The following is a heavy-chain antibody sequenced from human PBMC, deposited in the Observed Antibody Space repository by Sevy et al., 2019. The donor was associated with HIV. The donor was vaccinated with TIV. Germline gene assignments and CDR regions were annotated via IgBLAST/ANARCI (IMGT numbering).Heavy chain of an antibody. CDR2: INSDGSST. CDR1: GFTFSSYW. D-gene: IGHD1-26*01. CDR3: ARVTGRRSPNYYYYYMDV. Sequence: GGSLRLSCAASGFTFSSYWMHWVRQAPGKGLVWVSRINSDGSSTSYADSVKGRFTISRDNAKNTLYLQMNSLRAEDTAVYYCARVTGRRSPNYYYYYMDVWGKGTTVTVSS. V-gene: IGHV3-74*01. J-gene: IGHJ6*03.